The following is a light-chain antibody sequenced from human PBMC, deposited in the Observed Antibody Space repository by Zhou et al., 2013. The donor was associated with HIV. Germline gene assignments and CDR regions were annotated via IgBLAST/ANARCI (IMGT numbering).Light chain of an antibody. CDR1: QSISSRH. CDR3: QQYAISPRT. J-gene: IGKJ1*01. Sequence: EIVLTQSPGTLSLSPGERATLSCRASQSISSRHLAWYQQTPGQAPRLLIYGASSRATGIPDRFSGSGSGTDFTLTIGRLEPEDFALYYCQQYAISPRTFGQGTKVEIK. CDR2: GAS. V-gene: IGKV3-20*01.